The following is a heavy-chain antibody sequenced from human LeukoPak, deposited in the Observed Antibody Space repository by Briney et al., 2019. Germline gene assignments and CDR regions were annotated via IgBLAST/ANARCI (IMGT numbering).Heavy chain of an antibody. CDR1: GGSISSSY. Sequence: SETLSLTCTVSGGSISSSYWSWIRQPPGKGLEWIGYIHYSGSTNYNPSLKSRATISVDTSKAHFSLKLSSATAADTAVYYCARHDPGWFDTWGQGTLVTVSS. V-gene: IGHV4-59*08. D-gene: IGHD7-27*01. J-gene: IGHJ5*02. CDR3: ARHDPGWFDT. CDR2: IHYSGST.